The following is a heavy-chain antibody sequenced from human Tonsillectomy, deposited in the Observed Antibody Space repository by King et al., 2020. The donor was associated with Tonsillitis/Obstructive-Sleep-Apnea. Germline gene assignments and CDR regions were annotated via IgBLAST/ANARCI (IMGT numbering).Heavy chain of an antibody. CDR1: GGSISSSSYY. V-gene: IGHV4-39*07. J-gene: IGHJ5*02. CDR2: FYYSGST. CDR3: ARGAPPEYSSSWLDP. Sequence: QLQESGPGLVKPSETLSLSCTVSGGSISSSSYYWVWIRQPPGKGLEWIGSFYYSGSTYYNPSLKSRVSISVDTSKNQFSLKVSSVTAADTAVYYCARGAPPEYSSSWLDPWGQGTLVTVSS. D-gene: IGHD6-19*01.